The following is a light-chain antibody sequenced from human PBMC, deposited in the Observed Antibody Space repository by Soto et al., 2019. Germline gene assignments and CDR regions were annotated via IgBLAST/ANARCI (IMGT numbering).Light chain of an antibody. CDR1: QSVLYSSNNKNY. Sequence: DIVMTQSPDSLAVSLGERATIDCKSSQSVLYSSNNKNYLAWYQQKPGQPPKLLIYWASTREFGVHDRFSGSGSGTDFTLTIRSLQPEDVAVYYCQQYSSIPITFGQGTRLEIK. V-gene: IGKV4-1*01. CDR3: QQYSSIPIT. J-gene: IGKJ5*01. CDR2: WAS.